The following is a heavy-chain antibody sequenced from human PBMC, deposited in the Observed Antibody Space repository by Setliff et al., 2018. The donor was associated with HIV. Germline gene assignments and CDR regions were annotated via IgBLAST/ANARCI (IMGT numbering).Heavy chain of an antibody. CDR1: GGSISSYY. CDR2: IYTSGST. J-gene: IGHJ4*02. Sequence: PSETLSLTCTVSGGSISSYYWSWIRQPAGKGLEWIGRIYTSGSTNYNPSLKSRVTMSVDTSKNQFSLKLSSVTAADTAVYYCAKDHATSSWFTALLDYWGQGALATVSS. D-gene: IGHD6-13*01. V-gene: IGHV4-4*07. CDR3: AKDHATSSWFTALLDY.